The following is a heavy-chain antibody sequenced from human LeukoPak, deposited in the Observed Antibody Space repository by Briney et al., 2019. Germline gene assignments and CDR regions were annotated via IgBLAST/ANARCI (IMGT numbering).Heavy chain of an antibody. CDR3: ARERSGRCYFDY. CDR1: GYTFTSYA. Sequence: ASVKVSCKASGYTFTSYAMHWVRQAPGQRLEWMGWINAGNGNTKYSQKFQGRVTITRDTSASTAYMELSSLRSEDTAVYYCARERSGRCYFDYWGQGTLVTVSS. J-gene: IGHJ4*02. D-gene: IGHD1-26*01. V-gene: IGHV1-3*01. CDR2: INAGNGNT.